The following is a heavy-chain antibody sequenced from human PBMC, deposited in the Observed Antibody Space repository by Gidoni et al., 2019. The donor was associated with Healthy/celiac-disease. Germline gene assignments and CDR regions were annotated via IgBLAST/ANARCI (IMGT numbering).Heavy chain of an antibody. J-gene: IGHJ4*02. CDR2: IYYRGST. Sequence: QVQLQDSGPGLVKPSETLSFTCTVAACSISSYYWSWIRQPPGKGLEWIGYIYYRGSTNYNPSRKSRVTISVDTSKNQFSLKLSSVTAADTAVYYCARVLGGEGWYYFDYWGQGTLVTVSS. D-gene: IGHD3-16*01. CDR1: ACSISSYY. V-gene: IGHV4-59*01. CDR3: ARVLGGEGWYYFDY.